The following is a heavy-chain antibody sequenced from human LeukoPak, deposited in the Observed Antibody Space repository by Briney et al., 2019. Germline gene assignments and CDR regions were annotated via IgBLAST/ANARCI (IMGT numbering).Heavy chain of an antibody. CDR2: IDGSGSS. CDR1: GYSISSGYL. D-gene: IGHD3-10*01. J-gene: IGHJ4*02. Sequence: SETLSLTCTVSGYSISSGYLWGWIRQPPGKGLEWIGSIDGSGSSYYNPSLKSRVTISVDTSRNQFSLKMTSVTAADTAVYYCARLYGSGSSLYFDYWGQGTLVTVSS. CDR3: ARLYGSGSSLYFDY. V-gene: IGHV4-38-2*02.